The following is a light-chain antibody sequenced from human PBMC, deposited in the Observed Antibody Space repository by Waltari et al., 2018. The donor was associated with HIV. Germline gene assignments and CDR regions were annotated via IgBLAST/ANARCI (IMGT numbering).Light chain of an antibody. Sequence: QSALTQPRSVSGSPGPSVTISCTGTSSDAGDYKYVSWYQNHPGKAPKLIIYDVTERPSGVPDRFSGSKSGNTASLTISGLQAEDEADYFCCSHAGTSSFVIFGGGTKLTVL. CDR3: CSHAGTSSFVI. CDR2: DVT. CDR1: SSDAGDYKY. J-gene: IGLJ2*01. V-gene: IGLV2-11*01.